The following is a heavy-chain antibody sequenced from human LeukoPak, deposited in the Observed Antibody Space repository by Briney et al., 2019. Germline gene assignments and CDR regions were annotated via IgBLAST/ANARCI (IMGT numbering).Heavy chain of an antibody. J-gene: IGHJ4*02. V-gene: IGHV3-74*01. CDR2: INNDGRNT. CDR1: GFTFRNYW. D-gene: IGHD2-8*01. Sequence: HAGGSLRLSCAASGFTFRNYWMHWVRQAPGKGLVWVSHINNDGRNTNYADSVKGRFTISRDNAKNTLYLQMNSLRAEDTAVYYCVRDNYGVHSWGQGTLVTVSS. CDR3: VRDNYGVHS.